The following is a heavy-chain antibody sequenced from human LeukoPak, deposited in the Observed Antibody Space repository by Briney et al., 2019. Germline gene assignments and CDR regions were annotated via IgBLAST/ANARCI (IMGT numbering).Heavy chain of an antibody. CDR2: IIPIFGTA. V-gene: IGHV1-69*06. Sequence: VASVKVSCMASVGTLSSYAISWVRPAPGQGLEWMGGIIPIFGTANYAQKFQGRVTITADKSTSTAYMELSSLRSEDTDVYCCARSSLRIAAAGHEYFQHWGEGTLVTVSS. CDR3: ARSSLRIAAAGHEYFQH. CDR1: VGTLSSYA. J-gene: IGHJ1*01. D-gene: IGHD6-13*01.